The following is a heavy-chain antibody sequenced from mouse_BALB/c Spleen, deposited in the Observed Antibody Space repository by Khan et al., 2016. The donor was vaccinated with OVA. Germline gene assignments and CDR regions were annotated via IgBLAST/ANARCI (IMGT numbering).Heavy chain of an antibody. CDR1: GFSLSRYN. D-gene: IGHD2-14*01. CDR2: IWGGGGT. Sequence: VQGVESGPGLVAPSQSLSITCTVSGFSLSRYNIHWVRQPPGKGLEWLGMIWGGGGTDYNSTLKSRLSISKDNSKSQVFLQMNSLQTDDSAMYYCARAYYRYYGYYAMDYWGQGTSVTVSS. CDR3: ARAYYRYYGYYAMDY. J-gene: IGHJ4*01. V-gene: IGHV2-6-4*01.